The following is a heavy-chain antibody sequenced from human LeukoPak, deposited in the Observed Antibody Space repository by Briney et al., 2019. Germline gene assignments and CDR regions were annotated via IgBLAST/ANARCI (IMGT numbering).Heavy chain of an antibody. D-gene: IGHD5-18*01. V-gene: IGHV4-59*01. CDR3: ARRGYSYGYDY. CDR1: GGSISSYY. Sequence: SETLSLTCTVSGGSISSYYWSWIRQPPGKGLEWIGYIYYSGSTNYNPSLKSRVTISVDTSKNQFSLKLSSVAAADTAVYYCARRGYSYGYDYWGQGTLVTVSS. CDR2: IYYSGST. J-gene: IGHJ4*02.